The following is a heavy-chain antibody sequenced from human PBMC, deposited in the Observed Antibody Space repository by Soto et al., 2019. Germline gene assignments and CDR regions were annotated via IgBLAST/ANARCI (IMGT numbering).Heavy chain of an antibody. Sequence: QVQLVESGGGVVQPGRSLRLSCAASGFIFSGYAMHWVRRAPGKGLDWVAVISYDGSTEYYADSVKGRFTISRDNSKNILYLQMNSLRDEDTAVYYCAKAHVLFAMDVWGQGSTVTVSS. V-gene: IGHV3-30*04. J-gene: IGHJ6*02. CDR1: GFIFSGYA. CDR3: AKAHVLFAMDV. D-gene: IGHD3-3*01. CDR2: ISYDGSTE.